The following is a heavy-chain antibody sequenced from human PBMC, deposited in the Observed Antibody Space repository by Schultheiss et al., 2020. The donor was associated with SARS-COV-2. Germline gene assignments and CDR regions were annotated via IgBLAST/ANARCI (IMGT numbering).Heavy chain of an antibody. CDR3: ARAPYYYDSSDRPDAFDI. D-gene: IGHD3-22*01. J-gene: IGHJ3*02. CDR1: GFTFSSYW. CDR2: IKQDGSEK. V-gene: IGHV3-7*01. Sequence: GGSLRLSCAASGFTFSSYWMSWVRQAPGKGLEWVANIKQDGSEKYYVDSVKGRFTISRDNAKNSLYLQMNSLRAEDTAVYYCARAPYYYDSSDRPDAFDIWGQGTMVTVSS.